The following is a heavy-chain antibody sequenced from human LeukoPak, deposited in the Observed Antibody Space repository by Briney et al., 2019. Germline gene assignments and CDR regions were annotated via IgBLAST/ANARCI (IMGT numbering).Heavy chain of an antibody. CDR3: AKPYYYGSRSYMDS. Sequence: GRSLRLSCAASGFTFSSYGMHWVRQAPGKGLEWVAVISYDGSNTYYADSVKGRFTISRDNSKNMLYLQMNSLRAEDTAVYYCAKPYYYGSRSYMDSWGQGTLVTVSP. J-gene: IGHJ4*02. D-gene: IGHD3-10*01. V-gene: IGHV3-30*18. CDR2: ISYDGSNT. CDR1: GFTFSSYG.